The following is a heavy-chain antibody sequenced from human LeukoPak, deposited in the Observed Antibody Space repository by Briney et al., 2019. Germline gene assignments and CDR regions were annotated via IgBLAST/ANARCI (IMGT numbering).Heavy chain of an antibody. D-gene: IGHD4-23*01. J-gene: IGHJ5*02. Sequence: GGSLRLSCAASGFTLSTYNMNWVRQAPGKGLEWVSSISSSSDYIYYADSVTGRSTISRDNANISLYLQMNSLRADDTAVYYCGSVYGGTPGPWGQGTLVTVSS. CDR2: ISSSSDYI. CDR3: GSVYGGTPGP. CDR1: GFTLSTYN. V-gene: IGHV3-21*01.